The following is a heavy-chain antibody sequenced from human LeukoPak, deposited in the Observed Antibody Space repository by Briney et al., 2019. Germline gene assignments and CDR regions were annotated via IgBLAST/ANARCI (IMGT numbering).Heavy chain of an antibody. CDR1: GYTFTDYY. V-gene: IGHV1-2*02. CDR3: SRRMAAPGSSRFDY. Sequence: GASVKVSCKASGYTFTDYYIHWVRQAPGQGLEGMGWINPNSGGTTFAPKFQGRVTMTRDTSVSTAYMELSRLRSDDTAVYFCSRRMAAPGSSRFDYWGQGTLVTVSS. D-gene: IGHD6-13*01. CDR2: INPNSGGT. J-gene: IGHJ4*02.